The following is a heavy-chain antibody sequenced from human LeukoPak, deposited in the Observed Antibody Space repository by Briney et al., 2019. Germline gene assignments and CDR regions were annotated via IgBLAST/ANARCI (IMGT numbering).Heavy chain of an antibody. CDR1: GFTFSSYA. CDR3: AGDSTPYDFWSGYYVGGWFDP. Sequence: GGSLRLSCAASGFTFSSYAMHWVRQAPGKGLEWVAVISYDGSNKYYADSVKGRFTISRDNSKNTLYLQMNSLRAEDTAVYYCAGDSTPYDFWSGYYVGGWFDPWGQGTLVTVSS. CDR2: ISYDGSNK. D-gene: IGHD3-3*01. V-gene: IGHV3-30-3*01. J-gene: IGHJ5*02.